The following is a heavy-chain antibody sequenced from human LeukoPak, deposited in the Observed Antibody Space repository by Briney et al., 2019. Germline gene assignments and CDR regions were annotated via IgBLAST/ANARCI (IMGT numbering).Heavy chain of an antibody. CDR1: GGSFSGYY. Sequence: SGTLSLTCAVYGGSFSGYYWSWIRQPPGKGLEWIGEINHSGSTNYNPSLKSRVTISVDTSKNQFSLKLSSVTAADTAVYYCARRRLGIVVVITGWGQGTLVTVSS. CDR3: ARRRLGIVVVITG. CDR2: INHSGST. V-gene: IGHV4-34*01. D-gene: IGHD3-22*01. J-gene: IGHJ4*02.